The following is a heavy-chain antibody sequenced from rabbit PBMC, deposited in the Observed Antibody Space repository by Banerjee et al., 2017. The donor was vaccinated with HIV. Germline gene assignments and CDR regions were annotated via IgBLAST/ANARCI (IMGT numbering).Heavy chain of an antibody. Sequence: EESGGDLVQPEGSLTLTCTASGFPLNSYAMSWVRQAPGKGLEWIGYIDPVFGSTLYADWVNGRFTISSHNAQNTLYLQLNSLTAADTATYFCVRVVAGVYFNLWGQGTLVTDS. J-gene: IGHJ4*01. V-gene: IGHV1S47*01. CDR3: VRVVAGVYFNL. CDR1: GFPLNSYA. CDR2: IDPVFGST. D-gene: IGHD4-1*01.